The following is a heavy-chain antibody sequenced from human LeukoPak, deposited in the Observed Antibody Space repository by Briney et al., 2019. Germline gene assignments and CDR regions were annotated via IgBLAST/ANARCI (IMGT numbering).Heavy chain of an antibody. CDR2: MNPNSGNT. Sequence: ASVKVSCKASGYTFTSYDINWVRQATGQGLEWMGWMNPNSGNTGYAQKFQGRVTMTRNTSISTAYMELSRLRSDDTAVYYCARDGVYRSGGSCYYYYMDVWGKGTTVTISS. CDR3: ARDGVYRSGGSCYYYYMDV. CDR1: GYTFTSYD. V-gene: IGHV1-8*01. J-gene: IGHJ6*03. D-gene: IGHD2-15*01.